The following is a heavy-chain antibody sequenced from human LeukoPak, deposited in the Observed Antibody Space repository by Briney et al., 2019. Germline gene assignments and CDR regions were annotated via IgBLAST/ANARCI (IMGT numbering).Heavy chain of an antibody. Sequence: SETLSLTCTVSGGSISSGSYYWSWIRQHPGKGLEWIGYIYYSGSTYYNPSLKSRVTISVDTSKNQFSLKLSSVTAAVTAVYYCARVPTTVTIADVWGKGTTVTVSS. CDR2: IYYSGST. CDR3: ARVPTTVTIADV. V-gene: IGHV4-31*03. CDR1: GGSISSGSYY. J-gene: IGHJ6*04. D-gene: IGHD4-17*01.